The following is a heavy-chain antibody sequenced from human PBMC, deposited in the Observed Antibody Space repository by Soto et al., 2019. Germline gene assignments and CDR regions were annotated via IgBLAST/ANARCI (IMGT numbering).Heavy chain of an antibody. CDR1: GFTFSNYG. J-gene: IGHJ6*02. CDR2: IYSGGST. V-gene: IGHV3-53*01. Sequence: PGGSLRLSCAASGFTFSNYGMHWARQAPGKGLEWVSVIYSGGSTYYADSVRGRFTISRDNSKNTLYLQMKSLRAEDTAVYYCARDPPATRHGMDVWGQGTTVTVSS. CDR3: ARDPPATRHGMDV.